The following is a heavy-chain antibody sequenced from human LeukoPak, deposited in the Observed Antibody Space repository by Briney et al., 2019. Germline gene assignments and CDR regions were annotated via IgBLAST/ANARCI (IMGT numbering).Heavy chain of an antibody. D-gene: IGHD4-17*01. CDR2: IYYSGST. Sequence: PSETLSLTCSVSGGSVSSSSYYWGWIRQPPGKGLEWNGSIYYSGSTYFNPSLKSRVTISLDTSKNQFSLQLSSVTAADTAVYYCARSGTTLSAFDIWGQGTLVTVSS. CDR1: GGSVSSSSYY. J-gene: IGHJ3*02. CDR3: ARSGTTLSAFDI. V-gene: IGHV4-39*07.